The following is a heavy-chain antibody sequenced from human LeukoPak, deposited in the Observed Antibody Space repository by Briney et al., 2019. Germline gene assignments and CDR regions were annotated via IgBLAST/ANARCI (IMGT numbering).Heavy chain of an antibody. D-gene: IGHD6-13*01. Sequence: GGSLRLSCAASGFTFSDYYMSWIRQAPGKGLEWVSYISSSSSYAKYADSVKGRFTISRDNAKNSLYLQMNSLRAEDTAVYYCARDPIAAAGTWGYWGQGTLVTVSS. CDR3: ARDPIAAAGTWGY. CDR1: GFTFSDYY. CDR2: ISSSSSYA. V-gene: IGHV3-11*06. J-gene: IGHJ4*02.